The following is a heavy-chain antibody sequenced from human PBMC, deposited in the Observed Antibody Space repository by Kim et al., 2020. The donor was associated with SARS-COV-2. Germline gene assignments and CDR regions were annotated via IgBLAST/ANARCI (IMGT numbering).Heavy chain of an antibody. J-gene: IGHJ3*02. Sequence: SETLSLTCAVSGGSISSGGYSWSWIRQPPGKGLEWIGYIYHSGSTYYNPSLKSRVTISVDRSKNQFSLKLSSVNAADTAVYYCASYSSSFADAFDIWGQGTMVTVSS. CDR3: ASYSSSFADAFDI. CDR2: IYHSGST. V-gene: IGHV4-30-2*01. D-gene: IGHD6-13*01. CDR1: GGSISSGGYS.